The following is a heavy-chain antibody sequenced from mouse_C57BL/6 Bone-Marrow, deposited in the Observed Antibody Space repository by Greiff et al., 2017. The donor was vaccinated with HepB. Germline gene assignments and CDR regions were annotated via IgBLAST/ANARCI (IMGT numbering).Heavy chain of an antibody. CDR1: GYTFTSYW. J-gene: IGHJ3*01. D-gene: IGHD3-2*02. Sequence: QVQLKESGAELVKPGASVKMSCKASGYTFTSYWITWVKQRPGQGLEWIGDIYPGSGSTNYNEKFKSKATLTVDTSSSTAYMQLSSLTSEDSAVYYSARGDSGYVLAWFAYWGQGTLVTVSA. CDR3: ARGDSGYVLAWFAY. V-gene: IGHV1-55*01. CDR2: IYPGSGST.